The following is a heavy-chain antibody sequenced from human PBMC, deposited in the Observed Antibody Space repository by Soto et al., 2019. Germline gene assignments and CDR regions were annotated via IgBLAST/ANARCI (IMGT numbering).Heavy chain of an antibody. CDR1: GGSIANNNYY. CDR2: IYHSGST. D-gene: IGHD3-22*01. V-gene: IGHV4-39*01. CDR3: ARPRYYYDGSGYPGFNDY. J-gene: IGHJ4*02. Sequence: PSETLSLTCTVSGGSIANNNYYWGWIRQPPGKGLEWIGRIYHSGSTSYNPSLKSRVTISVDTSKNHFSLKLSSVTAADTAVYYCARPRYYYDGSGYPGFNDYWGQGTLVTVSS.